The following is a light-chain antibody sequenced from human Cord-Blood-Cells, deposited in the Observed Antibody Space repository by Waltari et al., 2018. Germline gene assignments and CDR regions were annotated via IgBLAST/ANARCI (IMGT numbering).Light chain of an antibody. V-gene: IGLV2-14*01. Sequence: QSALTQPASVSGSPGQSITISCTGTSSDVGGYNYVSWYQQHPGKAPNLMIYEVSNRPPGVSNRFPGSKSGNTASLTISGLQAEDEADYYCSSYTSSSTYVFGTGTKVTVL. CDR1: SSDVGGYNY. CDR2: EVS. J-gene: IGLJ1*01. CDR3: SSYTSSSTYV.